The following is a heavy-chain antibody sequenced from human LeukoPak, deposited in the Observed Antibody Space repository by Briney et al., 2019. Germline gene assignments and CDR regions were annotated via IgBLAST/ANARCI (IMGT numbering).Heavy chain of an antibody. Sequence: SETLSLTCTVSGGSITSYYWSWIRQPPGKGLEWIGYIYYSGSTNCNPSLKSRVTISVDTSKNQLSLKLSSVTAADTAVYYCARDYYDSSGYYWEYWGQGTLVTVSS. CDR3: ARDYYDSSGYYWEY. CDR1: GGSITSYY. D-gene: IGHD3-22*01. CDR2: IYYSGST. J-gene: IGHJ4*02. V-gene: IGHV4-59*01.